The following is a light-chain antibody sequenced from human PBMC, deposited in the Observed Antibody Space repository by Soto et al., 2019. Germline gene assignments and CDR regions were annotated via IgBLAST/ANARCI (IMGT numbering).Light chain of an antibody. CDR2: GVG. CDR3: TSYTSTSTAV. CDR1: SSDVGGYNC. V-gene: IGLV2-14*01. J-gene: IGLJ2*01. Sequence: QSALTQPASVSGSPGQSITISCTGTSSDVGGYNCVSWYQQHPGKAPKLIIYGVGDRPSGVPNRFSGSKSGNTASLTISGLQAEDEADYYCTSYTSTSTAVFGGGTKLTVL.